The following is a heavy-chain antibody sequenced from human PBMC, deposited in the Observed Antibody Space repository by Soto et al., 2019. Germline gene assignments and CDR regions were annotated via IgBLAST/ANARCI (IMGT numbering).Heavy chain of an antibody. CDR1: GYSFTTYP. V-gene: IGHV5-51*01. D-gene: IGHD5-12*01. J-gene: IGHJ6*02. CDR3: ARHGDGYKL. CDR2: IYPSDSDT. Sequence: PGESLKISCKGSGYSFTTYPIAWVRQMPGKGLEWMGIIYPSDSDTRYSPSFQGQVTISADKSTAYVQWSSLKASDTARYYCARHGDGYKLWGQGTTVTVSS.